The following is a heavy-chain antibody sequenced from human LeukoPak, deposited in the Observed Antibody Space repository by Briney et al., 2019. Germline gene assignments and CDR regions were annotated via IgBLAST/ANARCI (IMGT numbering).Heavy chain of an antibody. Sequence: GGSLRLSCAASGFTFSNYWMSWVRQAPGKGLEWVANIKQDGSEKYYVDSVKGRFTISRDNAKNSLYLQMNSLRAEDTAVYYCARGPSGYHNTGGQGTLVTVSS. CDR3: ARGPSGYHNT. V-gene: IGHV3-7*01. D-gene: IGHD5-12*01. J-gene: IGHJ4*02. CDR1: GFTFSNYW. CDR2: IKQDGSEK.